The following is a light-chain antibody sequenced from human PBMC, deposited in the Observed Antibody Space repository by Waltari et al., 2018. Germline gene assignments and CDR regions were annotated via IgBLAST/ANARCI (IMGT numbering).Light chain of an antibody. V-gene: IGLV3-1*01. CDR2: EDT. CDR1: RLGQKY. CDR3: QAWESSTADVV. J-gene: IGLJ2*01. Sequence: SYELTQPPSVSVSPGQTATITCSGDRLGQKYTHWYQQKPGQSPLLVMYEDTKRPPGIPERFSGSNSGNTATLTISGTHGLDEADYYCQAWESSTADVVFGGGTKLTVL.